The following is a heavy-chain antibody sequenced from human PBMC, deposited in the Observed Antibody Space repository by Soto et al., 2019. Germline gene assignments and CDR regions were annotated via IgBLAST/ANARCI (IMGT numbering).Heavy chain of an antibody. CDR1: GFTFSSYS. CDR2: ISSSSGTI. Sequence: GGSLRLSCAASGFTFSSYSVNWVRQAPGKGLEWVSCISSSSGTIYYADSVKGRFTISRDNAKNSLYLQMNSLRAEDTAVYYCARIRYYDGSAYYPFDYWGQGRMVTVSS. V-gene: IGHV3-48*01. CDR3: ARIRYYDGSAYYPFDY. D-gene: IGHD3-22*01. J-gene: IGHJ4*02.